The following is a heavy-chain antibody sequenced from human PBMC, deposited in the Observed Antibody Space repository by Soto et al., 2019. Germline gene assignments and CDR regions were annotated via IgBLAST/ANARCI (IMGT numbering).Heavy chain of an antibody. CDR1: GFTFTSSA. J-gene: IGHJ4*02. Sequence: QMQLEQSGPEVKKPGTSVKVSCKASGFTFTSSAFQWVRQARGQRLELIGWIAVGSGYTNYARRFQDRVTLTRDMSTATTYMELSRLTSEDTAIYYCAADATAWQQMVPSDYWGQGTLVTVSS. D-gene: IGHD2-8*01. CDR3: AADATAWQQMVPSDY. V-gene: IGHV1-58*01. CDR2: IAVGSGYT.